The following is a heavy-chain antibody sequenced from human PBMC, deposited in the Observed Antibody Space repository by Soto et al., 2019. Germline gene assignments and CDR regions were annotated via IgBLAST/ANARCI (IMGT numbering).Heavy chain of an antibody. CDR1: GGSISSGGYY. CDR3: ARSIAATAGAFDI. V-gene: IGHV4-31*03. D-gene: IGHD6-6*01. Sequence: SEPLSLTCTASGGSISSGGYYWSWIRQHPGKGLEWIGYIYYSGSTYYNPSLKSRVTISVDTSKNQFSLKLSSVTAADTAVYYCARSIAATAGAFDIWGQGTMVTVSS. J-gene: IGHJ3*02. CDR2: IYYSGST.